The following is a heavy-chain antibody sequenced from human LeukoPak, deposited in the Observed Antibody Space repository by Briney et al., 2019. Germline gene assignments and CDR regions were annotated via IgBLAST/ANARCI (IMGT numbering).Heavy chain of an antibody. CDR1: GGSISSYY. Sequence: PSETLSHTCTVSGGSISSYYWSWIRQPPGKGLEWIGYIYYSGSTNYNPSLKSRVPISVDTSKNQFSLKLSSVTAADTAVYYCARDSGRPFRGMDYWGQGILVTVSS. CDR2: IYYSGST. V-gene: IGHV4-59*01. CDR3: ARDSGRPFRGMDY. D-gene: IGHD3-10*01. J-gene: IGHJ4*02.